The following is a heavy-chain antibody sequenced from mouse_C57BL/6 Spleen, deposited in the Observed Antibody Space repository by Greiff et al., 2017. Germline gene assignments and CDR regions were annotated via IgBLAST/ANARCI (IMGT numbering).Heavy chain of an antibody. Sequence: EVQLVESEGGLVQPGSSMKLSCTASGFTFSDYYMAWVRQVPEKGLEWVANINYDGSSTYYLDSLKSRFIISRDNATNILYLQMSSLKSEDTATYYCARDRVYYYGSSYAMDYWGQGTSVTVSS. CDR1: GFTFSDYY. CDR2: INYDGSST. D-gene: IGHD1-1*01. V-gene: IGHV5-16*01. J-gene: IGHJ4*01. CDR3: ARDRVYYYGSSYAMDY.